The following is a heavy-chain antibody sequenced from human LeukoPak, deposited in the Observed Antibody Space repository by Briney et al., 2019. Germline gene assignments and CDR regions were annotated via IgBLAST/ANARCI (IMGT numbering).Heavy chain of an antibody. CDR3: AREGDNYGNWFDP. CDR2: INHSGST. D-gene: IGHD5-18*01. V-gene: IGHV4-34*01. Sequence: SETLSLTCAVYGGSFSGYYWSWIRQPPGKGLEWIGEINHSGSTNYNPSLKSRVTISLHTSKNQFSLKLSSVTTADTAVYYCAREGDNYGNWFDPWGQGTLVTVSS. CDR1: GGSFSGYY. J-gene: IGHJ5*02.